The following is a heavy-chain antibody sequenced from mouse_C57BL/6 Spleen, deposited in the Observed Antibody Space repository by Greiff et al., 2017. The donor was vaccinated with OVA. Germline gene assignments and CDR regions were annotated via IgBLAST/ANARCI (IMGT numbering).Heavy chain of an antibody. D-gene: IGHD2-5*01. Sequence: QVQLQQPGAELVRPGSSVKLSCKASGYTFTSYWMHWVKQRPIQGLEWIGNIDPSDSETHYNQKFKDKATLTVDKSSSTAYMQLSSLTSEDSAVYYCARGKDYSNYLDYWGQGTTLTVSS. J-gene: IGHJ2*01. CDR3: ARGKDYSNYLDY. CDR1: GYTFTSYW. CDR2: IDPSDSET. V-gene: IGHV1-52*01.